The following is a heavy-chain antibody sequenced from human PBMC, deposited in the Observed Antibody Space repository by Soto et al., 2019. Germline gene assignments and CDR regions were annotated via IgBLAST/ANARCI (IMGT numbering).Heavy chain of an antibody. J-gene: IGHJ4*02. Sequence: GASVKVSCKASGYTFTTYSMHWMRQAPGQRLEWMGWINGANGNTKYSQKFQGRVTITRDTSASTAYMELSSLTSEDTAVYYCARWGYSSGWAPRYWGQGTLVTVSS. CDR3: ARWGYSSGWAPRY. CDR1: GYTFTTYS. V-gene: IGHV1-3*01. D-gene: IGHD6-19*01. CDR2: INGANGNT.